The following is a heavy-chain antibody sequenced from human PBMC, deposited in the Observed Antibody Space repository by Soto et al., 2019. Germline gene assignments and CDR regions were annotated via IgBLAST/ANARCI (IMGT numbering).Heavy chain of an antibody. V-gene: IGHV3-30-3*01. CDR3: AREGYYLGVYFDY. CDR2: ISYDGSNK. CDR1: GFTFSSYA. D-gene: IGHD3-22*01. J-gene: IGHJ4*02. Sequence: PGGSLRLSCAASGFTFSSYAMHWVRQAPGKGLEWVAVISYDGSNKYYADSVKGRFTISRDNSKNTLYLQMNSLRAEDTAVYYCAREGYYLGVYFDYWGQGTLVTVSS.